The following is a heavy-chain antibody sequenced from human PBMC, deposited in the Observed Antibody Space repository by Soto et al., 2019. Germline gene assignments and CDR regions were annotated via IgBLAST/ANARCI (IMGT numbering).Heavy chain of an antibody. CDR3: AGGVVNGVHMYGRDG. J-gene: IGHJ6*02. D-gene: IGHD4-17*01. CDR1: GYSFTSYD. Sequence: QVQLVQSGAEVKKPGASVKVSCQASGYSFTSYDINWVRQTTGQGLEWMGWMNPNSGNTGDAQKFTGSGTNTTSTDIGRAHMDVSSQICEDTVVNYCAGGVVNGVHMYGRDGWGHGATVTVSS. V-gene: IGHV1-8*01. CDR2: MNPNSGNT.